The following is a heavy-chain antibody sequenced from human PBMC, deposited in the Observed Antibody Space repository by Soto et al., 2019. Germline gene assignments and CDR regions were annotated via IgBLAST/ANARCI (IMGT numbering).Heavy chain of an antibody. CDR3: ASEGYYAGSGTYSPPRYYGMDV. CDR2: ISDYNGNT. CDR1: GYTFSNYG. D-gene: IGHD3-10*01. J-gene: IGHJ6*02. V-gene: IGHV1-18*01. Sequence: QVQLVQSGAEVRKPGASVKVSCKASGYTFSNYGLSWVRQAPGQGLEWMGWISDYNGNTHYAQKFQGRLIMTTDTSTGTAYVELRSLTSDDTAVYFCASEGYYAGSGTYSPPRYYGMDVWGQGTTVTVSS.